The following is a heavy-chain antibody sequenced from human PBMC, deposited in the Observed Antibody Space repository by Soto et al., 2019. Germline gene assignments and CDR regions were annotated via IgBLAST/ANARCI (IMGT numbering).Heavy chain of an antibody. CDR1: GGSISSGGYY. CDR3: ASGGLLPLYYYYYGMDV. D-gene: IGHD3-10*01. J-gene: IGHJ6*02. CDR2: IYYSGST. Sequence: QVQLQESGPGLVKPSQTVSLTCTVSGGSISSGGYYWSWIRQHPGKGLEWIGYIYYSGSTYYNPSLESRVTISVDTSKNQFSLKLSSVTAADTAVYYCASGGLLPLYYYYYGMDVWGQGTTVTVSS. V-gene: IGHV4-31*03.